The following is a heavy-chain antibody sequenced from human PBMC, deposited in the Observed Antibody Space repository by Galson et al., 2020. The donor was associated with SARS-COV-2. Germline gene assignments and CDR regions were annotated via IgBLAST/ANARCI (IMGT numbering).Heavy chain of an antibody. Sequence: ETSETLSLTCTVSGGSISSYYWSWIRQPPGKGLEWIGYIYFSGSTNYNPSLKSRVTISVAMSRNQFSLKLTSVTAADTAVYYCARQSLTSYDSTGSAFDFWGQGTMVTVSS. CDR1: GGSISSYY. CDR2: IYFSGST. V-gene: IGHV4-59*08. CDR3: ARQSLTSYDSTGSAFDF. J-gene: IGHJ3*01. D-gene: IGHD3-22*01.